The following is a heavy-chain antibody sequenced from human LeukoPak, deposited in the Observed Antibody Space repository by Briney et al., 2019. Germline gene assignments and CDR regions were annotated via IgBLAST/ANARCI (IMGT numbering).Heavy chain of an antibody. CDR2: ISSSSSYT. J-gene: IGHJ4*02. CDR3: ARLGWATAPLDY. CDR1: GFTFSDYY. D-gene: IGHD5-12*01. Sequence: GGSLRLSCAASGFTFSDYYMSWIRQAPGKGLEWVSYISSSSSYTNYADSVKGRFTISRDNAENSLYLQMNSLRAEDTAVYYCARLGWATAPLDYWGQGTLVTVSS. V-gene: IGHV3-11*06.